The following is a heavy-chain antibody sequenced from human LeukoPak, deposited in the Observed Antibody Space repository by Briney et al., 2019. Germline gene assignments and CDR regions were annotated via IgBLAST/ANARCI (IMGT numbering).Heavy chain of an antibody. Sequence: PSETLSLTCAVSGYSISSGYYWGWIRQPPGKGLEWIGSIYHSGSTYYNPSLKSRVTISIDTSKNQFSLKLSSVTAADTAVYYCARVVMVRGVMDYWGQGTLVTVSS. CDR2: IYHSGST. CDR1: GYSISSGYY. V-gene: IGHV4-38-2*01. D-gene: IGHD3-10*01. CDR3: ARVVMVRGVMDY. J-gene: IGHJ4*02.